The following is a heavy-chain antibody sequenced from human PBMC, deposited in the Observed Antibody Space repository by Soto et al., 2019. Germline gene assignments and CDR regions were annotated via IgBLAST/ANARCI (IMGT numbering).Heavy chain of an antibody. CDR3: ARETIRVWGSYRYTGIDY. CDR2: IYYSGST. D-gene: IGHD3-16*02. V-gene: IGHV4-30-4*01. Sequence: QVQLQESGPGLVKPSQTLSLTCTVSGGSISSGDYYWSWIRQPPGKGLEWLGYIYYSGSTYYHPSLKSRVTISVDASKNQFSLKLSSVTAADTAVYYWARETIRVWGSYRYTGIDYWGQGTLVTVSS. CDR1: GGSISSGDYY. J-gene: IGHJ4*02.